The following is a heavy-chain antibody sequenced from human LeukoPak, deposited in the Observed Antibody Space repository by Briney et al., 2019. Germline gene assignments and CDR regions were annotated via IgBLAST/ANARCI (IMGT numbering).Heavy chain of an antibody. V-gene: IGHV4-59*01. CDR2: IYDTGNT. CDR1: GGSISSYY. CDR3: ARATPWLLPGY. D-gene: IGHD3-22*01. J-gene: IGHJ4*02. Sequence: SETLSLTCTVSGGSISSYYWSWVRQPPGKGLEWIGHIYDTGNTNYNPSLESRVTISVDTSKNQFSLRLTSVTAADTAVYFCARATPWLLPGYWGQGTLVTVFS.